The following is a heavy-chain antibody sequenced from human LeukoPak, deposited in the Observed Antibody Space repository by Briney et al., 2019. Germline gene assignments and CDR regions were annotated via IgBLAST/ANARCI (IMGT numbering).Heavy chain of an antibody. V-gene: IGHV3-21*01. CDR1: GFTVSSNY. CDR3: ARDRSRDAFDI. Sequence: PGGSLRLSCAASGFTVSSNYMNWVRQAPGKGLEWVSSISSSSSYIYYADSVKGRFTISRDNAKNSLYLQMNSLRAEDTAVYYCARDRSRDAFDIWGQGTMVTVSS. J-gene: IGHJ3*02. CDR2: ISSSSSYI.